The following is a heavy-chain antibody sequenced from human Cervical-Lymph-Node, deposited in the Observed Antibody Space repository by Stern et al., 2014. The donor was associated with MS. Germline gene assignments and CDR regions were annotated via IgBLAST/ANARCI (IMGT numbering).Heavy chain of an antibody. J-gene: IGHJ4*02. CDR1: GDSFNNYA. Sequence: VQLVESGTEVKKPGSSVTISCKASGDSFNNYAVNWVRQAPGQGLEWMGGIIPIFGVTTYAQKFRGRVTITADKSLVTASLQLNNLRSDDTAVYLCARDGSYEDYGDYATSVFDHWGQGTLVTVSS. CDR2: IIPIFGVT. D-gene: IGHD4-17*01. V-gene: IGHV1-69*17. CDR3: ARDGSYEDYGDYATSVFDH.